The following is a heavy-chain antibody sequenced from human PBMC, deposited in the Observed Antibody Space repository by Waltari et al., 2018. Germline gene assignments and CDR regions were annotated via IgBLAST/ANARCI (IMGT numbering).Heavy chain of an antibody. J-gene: IGHJ4*02. D-gene: IGHD3-22*01. CDR3: TTGEIYDSSGYGPGY. CDR2: IKSKTDGGTT. CDR1: GFTFRNAL. V-gene: IGHV3-15*01. Sequence: EVQLVESGGGLVKPGGSLRLSCSASGFTFRNALMTWVRQPPGQGLEWVGRIKSKTDGGTTDYAAPVKGRFTISRDDSKNTLYLQMNSLKTEDTAVYYCTTGEIYDSSGYGPGYWGQGTLVTVSS.